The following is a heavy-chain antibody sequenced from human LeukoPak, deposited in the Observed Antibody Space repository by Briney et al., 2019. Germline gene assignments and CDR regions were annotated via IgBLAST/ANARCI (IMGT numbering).Heavy chain of an antibody. CDR3: AREIGPIQLHLWGSAFDY. Sequence: ASVKVSCKASAYTFTVYYMHWVRQAPGQGLEWMGWINPNSGGTNYAQKFQGRVTMTRDTSISTAYMELSSLRSEDTAVYYCAREIGPIQLHLWGSAFDYWGQGTLVTVSS. D-gene: IGHD5-24*01. V-gene: IGHV1-2*02. CDR1: AYTFTVYY. CDR2: INPNSGGT. J-gene: IGHJ4*02.